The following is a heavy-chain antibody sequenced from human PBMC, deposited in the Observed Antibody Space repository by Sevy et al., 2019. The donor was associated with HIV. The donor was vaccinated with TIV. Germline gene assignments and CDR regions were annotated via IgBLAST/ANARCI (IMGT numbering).Heavy chain of an antibody. Sequence: GGSLRLSCAASGFTFSDYYMSWIRQAPGKGLEWVSYISSSGSTIYYADSVKGRFTISRDNAKNSLYLQLNSLRAEDTAVYYCASQGAVAVSFDYWGQGTLVTVSS. CDR1: GFTFSDYY. J-gene: IGHJ4*02. CDR2: ISSSGSTI. D-gene: IGHD6-19*01. CDR3: ASQGAVAVSFDY. V-gene: IGHV3-11*01.